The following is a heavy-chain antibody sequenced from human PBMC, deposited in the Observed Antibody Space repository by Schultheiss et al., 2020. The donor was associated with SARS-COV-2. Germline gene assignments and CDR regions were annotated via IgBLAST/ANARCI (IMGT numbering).Heavy chain of an antibody. CDR3: ARDHEVPAAPYNWFDP. D-gene: IGHD2-2*01. Sequence: SETLSLTCTVSGGSLRRSSLRFLRQPAGKGLEWIGRIYTSGSTNYNPSLKSRVTMSVDTSKNQFSLKLSSVTAADTAVYYCARDHEVPAAPYNWFDPWGQGTLVTVSS. V-gene: IGHV4-4*07. J-gene: IGHJ5*02. CDR1: GGSLRRSS. CDR2: IYTSGST.